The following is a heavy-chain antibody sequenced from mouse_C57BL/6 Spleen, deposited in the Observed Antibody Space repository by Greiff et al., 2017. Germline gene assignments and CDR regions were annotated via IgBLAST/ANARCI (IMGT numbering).Heavy chain of an antibody. CDR1: GYTFTDYN. Sequence: VQLQQSGPELVKPGASVKMSCKASGYTFTDYNMHWVKQSHGKSLEWIGYINPNNGGTSYNQKFKGKATLTVNKSSSTAYMELRSLTSEDSAVYYCARFEGGYYGSSYYFDYWGQGTTLTVSS. V-gene: IGHV1-22*01. J-gene: IGHJ2*01. D-gene: IGHD1-1*01. CDR3: ARFEGGYYGSSYYFDY. CDR2: INPNNGGT.